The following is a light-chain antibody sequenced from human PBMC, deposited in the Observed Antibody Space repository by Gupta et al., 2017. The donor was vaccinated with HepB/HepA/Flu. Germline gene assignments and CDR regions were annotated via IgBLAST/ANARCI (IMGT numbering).Light chain of an antibody. J-gene: IGLJ3*02. V-gene: IGLV1-47*01. CDR1: SSNIGSNY. CDR3: AAWDDSLSGWV. CDR2: RNN. Sequence: QSVLTQPPSASGPPGQRVTIPCSGSSSNIGSNYVYWYQQLPGTAPKLLIYRNNQRPSGVPDRFSGSKSGTSASLAISGLRSEDEADYYCAAWDDSLSGWVFGGGTKLTVL.